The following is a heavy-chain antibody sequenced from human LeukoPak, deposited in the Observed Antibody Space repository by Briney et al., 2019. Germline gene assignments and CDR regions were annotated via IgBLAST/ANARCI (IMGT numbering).Heavy chain of an antibody. V-gene: IGHV1-69*01. J-gene: IGHJ1*01. Sequence: SVKVSCKASGGTFSSYAISWVRQAPGQGLEWMGGIIPIFGTADYAQKFQGRVTITADESTSTAYMELSSLRSEGTAVYYCASGPSRCSSTSCYARLGYFQHWGQGTLVTVSS. D-gene: IGHD2-2*01. CDR2: IIPIFGTA. CDR3: ASGPSRCSSTSCYARLGYFQH. CDR1: GGTFSSYA.